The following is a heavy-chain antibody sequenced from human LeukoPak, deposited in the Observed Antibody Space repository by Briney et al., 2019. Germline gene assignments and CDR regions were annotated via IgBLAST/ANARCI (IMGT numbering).Heavy chain of an antibody. CDR3: ARVPRSYFLEWLPQEDY. Sequence: VASVKVSCKASGYTFTSYGISWVRQAPGQGLEWMGWISAYNGNTNYAQKLQGRVTMTTDTSTSTAYMELRSLRSDDTAVYYCARVPRSYFLEWLPQEDYWGQGTLVTVSS. V-gene: IGHV1-18*01. J-gene: IGHJ4*02. CDR1: GYTFTSYG. D-gene: IGHD3-3*01. CDR2: ISAYNGNT.